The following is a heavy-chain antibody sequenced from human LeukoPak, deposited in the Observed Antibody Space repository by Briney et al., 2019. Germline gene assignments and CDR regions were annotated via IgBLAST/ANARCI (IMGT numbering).Heavy chain of an antibody. V-gene: IGHV3-9*01. CDR3: ARGYFGAFDI. Sequence: GGSLRLSCAASGFTFDDYAMHWVRQAPGKGLEWVSGISWNSGSIGYADSVKGRFTISRDNAKNTLYLQMNSLRAEDTAVYYCARGYFGAFDIWGQGTMVTVSS. D-gene: IGHD3-9*01. CDR2: ISWNSGSI. J-gene: IGHJ3*02. CDR1: GFTFDDYA.